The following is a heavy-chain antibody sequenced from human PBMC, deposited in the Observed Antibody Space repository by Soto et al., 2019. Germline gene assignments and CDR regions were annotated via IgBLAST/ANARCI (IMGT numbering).Heavy chain of an antibody. CDR2: INPNSGDT. Sequence: ASVKVSCKASGYIFTGYYMHWVRQAPGQGLEWMGWINPNSGDTNYTQKFQGWVTMTRDTSISTAYMELSRLRSDDTAVYYCATSRISRSVVGDKEYYFVSWRQGTLGTVSS. V-gene: IGHV1-2*04. J-gene: IGHJ4*02. CDR3: ATSRISRSVVGDKEYYFVS. CDR1: GYIFTGYY. D-gene: IGHD6-19*01.